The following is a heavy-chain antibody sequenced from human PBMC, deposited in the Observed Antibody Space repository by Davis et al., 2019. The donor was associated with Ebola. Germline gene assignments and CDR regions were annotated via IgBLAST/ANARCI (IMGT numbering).Heavy chain of an antibody. J-gene: IGHJ4*02. CDR3: ARGGYYDSKGPEDH. CDR2: ISSSSSYI. V-gene: IGHV3-21*01. Sequence: GESLKISCVASGFTFSSYSMNWVRQAPGKGLEWVSSISSSSSYIYYADSVKGRFTISRDNAKNSLYLQMNSLRAEDTAVYYCARGGYYDSKGPEDHWGQGTLVTVSS. CDR1: GFTFSSYS. D-gene: IGHD3-22*01.